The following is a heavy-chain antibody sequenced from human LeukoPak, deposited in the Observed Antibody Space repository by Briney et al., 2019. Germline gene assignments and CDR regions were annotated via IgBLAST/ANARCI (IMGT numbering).Heavy chain of an antibody. Sequence: GGSLRLSCAASGFTVSSNYMSWVRQAPGKGLEWVSVIYSGGSTYYADSVKGRFIISRDNSKDTLYLQMNSLRAEDTALYYCAKRRRPSGGAYDMWGPGTMVTVSS. D-gene: IGHD2-15*01. CDR2: IYSGGST. V-gene: IGHV3-53*01. J-gene: IGHJ3*02. CDR3: AKRRRPSGGAYDM. CDR1: GFTVSSNY.